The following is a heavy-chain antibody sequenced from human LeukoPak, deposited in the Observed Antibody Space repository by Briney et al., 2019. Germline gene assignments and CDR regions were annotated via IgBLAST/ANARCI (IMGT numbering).Heavy chain of an antibody. D-gene: IGHD3-22*01. Sequence: GGSLRLSCVASGFTVSNNHMSWVRQAPGKGLEWVSVIYSGGSTYYTDSVKGRFTISRDNSKNTLYLQMNGLRVEDTAVYYCARAEAGYYYNWGQGTLVTVSS. V-gene: IGHV3-66*01. CDR2: IYSGGST. CDR3: ARAEAGYYYN. J-gene: IGHJ4*02. CDR1: GFTVSNNH.